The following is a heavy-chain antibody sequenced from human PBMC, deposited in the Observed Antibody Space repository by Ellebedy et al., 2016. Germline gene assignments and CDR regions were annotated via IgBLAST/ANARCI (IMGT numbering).Heavy chain of an antibody. Sequence: SETLSLXXAVSGGSISSGGYSWSWIRQPPGKGLEWIGYIYHSGSTYYNPSLKSRVTISVDRSKNQFSLKLSSVTAADTAMYYCARVANCGGDCYLDYWGQGTLVTVSS. J-gene: IGHJ4*02. D-gene: IGHD2-21*02. CDR1: GGSISSGGYS. V-gene: IGHV4-30-2*01. CDR2: IYHSGST. CDR3: ARVANCGGDCYLDY.